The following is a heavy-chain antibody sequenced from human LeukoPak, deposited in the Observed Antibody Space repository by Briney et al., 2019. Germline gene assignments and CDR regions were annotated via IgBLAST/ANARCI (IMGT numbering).Heavy chain of an antibody. V-gene: IGHV3-23*01. CDR3: AKFHLPIYYFDY. CDR2: ISGSGGNT. D-gene: IGHD2-2*01. J-gene: IGHJ4*02. Sequence: GGSLRLSCAASGFTFSSYAMSWVRQAPGKGLEWVSAISGSGGNTYYADSVKGRFTISRDNSKNTLYLQMNSLRAEDTAVYYCAKFHLPIYYFDYWGQGTLVTVSS. CDR1: GFTFSSYA.